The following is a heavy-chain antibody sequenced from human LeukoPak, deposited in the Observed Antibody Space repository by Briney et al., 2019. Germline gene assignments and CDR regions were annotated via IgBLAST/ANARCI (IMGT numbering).Heavy chain of an antibody. V-gene: IGHV4-34*01. Sequence: PSETLSLTCAVYGGSFSGYYWSWIRQPPGKGLEWIGEINHSGSTNYNPSLKSRVTISVDTSKNQFSLKLSSVTAADTAVYYCARTLTQWLPSWGYWGQGTLVTVSS. J-gene: IGHJ4*02. CDR2: INHSGST. CDR1: GGSFSGYY. D-gene: IGHD6-19*01. CDR3: ARTLTQWLPSWGY.